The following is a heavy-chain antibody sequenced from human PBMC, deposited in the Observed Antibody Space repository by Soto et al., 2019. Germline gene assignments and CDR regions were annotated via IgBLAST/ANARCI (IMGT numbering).Heavy chain of an antibody. CDR1: GGTFSSYT. D-gene: IGHD2-15*01. CDR2: SIAILGIA. J-gene: IGHJ5*02. CDR3: ARGYCSGGSCCSFDP. Sequence: ASLKVSCKSSGGTFSSYTISWVRQAPGQGLEWMGRSIAILGIANYAQKFQGRVTITADKSTSTAYMELSSLRSEDTAVYYCARGYCSGGSCCSFDPWGQGTLGTVSS. V-gene: IGHV1-69*02.